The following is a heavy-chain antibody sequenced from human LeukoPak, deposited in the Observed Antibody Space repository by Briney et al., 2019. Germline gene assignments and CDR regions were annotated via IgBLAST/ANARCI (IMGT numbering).Heavy chain of an antibody. CDR2: ISSSGSAI. CDR3: AKSNLYSNGWYRY. Sequence: PGWSLRLSCAASGFTFSSYEMNWVRQAPGKGLEWVSYISSSGSAIKYADSVKGRFTISRDNAKNSLYLQMNSLRAEDTAVYYCAKSNLYSNGWYRYWGQGTLVTVSS. CDR1: GFTFSSYE. D-gene: IGHD6-19*01. J-gene: IGHJ4*02. V-gene: IGHV3-48*03.